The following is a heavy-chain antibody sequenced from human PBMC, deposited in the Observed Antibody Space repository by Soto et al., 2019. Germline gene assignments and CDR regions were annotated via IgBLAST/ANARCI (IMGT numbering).Heavy chain of an antibody. V-gene: IGHV3-48*02. Sequence: GGSLRLSXVASGFSFSNYNMNWVRQAPGKGLEWVSYITDSSDTVHYADSVRGRFTISRDNAESSLYLQMNSLRDEDTAVYFCARDFGHGYYLDYWGRGTLVTVSS. D-gene: IGHD3-3*01. J-gene: IGHJ4*02. CDR1: GFSFSNYN. CDR3: ARDFGHGYYLDY. CDR2: ITDSSDTV.